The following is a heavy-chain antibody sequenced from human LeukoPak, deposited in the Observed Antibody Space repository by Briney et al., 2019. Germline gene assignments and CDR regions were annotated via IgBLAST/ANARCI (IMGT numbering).Heavy chain of an antibody. CDR3: ATQRSYYYYGMDV. D-gene: IGHD1-1*01. CDR2: IYYSGGT. CDR1: GGSVSSGSYY. J-gene: IGHJ6*02. Sequence: SETLSLTCTVSGGSVSSGSYYWSWIRQPPGKGLEWIGYIYYSGGTNYNPSLKSRVTISVDTSKNQFSLKLSSVTAADTAVYYCATQRSYYYYGMDVWGQGTTVTVSS. V-gene: IGHV4-61*01.